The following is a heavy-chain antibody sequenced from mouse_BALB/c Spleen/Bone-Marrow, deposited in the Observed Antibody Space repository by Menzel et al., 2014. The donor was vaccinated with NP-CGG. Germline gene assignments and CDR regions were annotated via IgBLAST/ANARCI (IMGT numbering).Heavy chain of an antibody. Sequence: VQLQQPGAELVKPGASVKLSCTASGFNIKDIYMHWVKQRPEQGLEWIGRIDPANGDTKYDPKFQGKATITADTSSNTAYLQLSSLTSEDTAVYYCARDYGPFDYWGQGTTLTVPS. CDR2: IDPANGDT. CDR1: GFNIKDIY. CDR3: ARDYGPFDY. D-gene: IGHD1-2*01. J-gene: IGHJ2*01. V-gene: IGHV14-3*02.